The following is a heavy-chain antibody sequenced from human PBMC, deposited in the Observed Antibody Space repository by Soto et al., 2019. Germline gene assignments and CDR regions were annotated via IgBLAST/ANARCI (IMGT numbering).Heavy chain of an antibody. CDR3: AGDDGAMAVHQ. Sequence: QVQLQESGPGLVKPSQTLSLTCTVSGGSISSDPYYWSWIRQHPVKGLEWIAYIYYSGSTYYNPSIKSRVTISLDAASNQFSLNLSSMSAADTAMYYCAGDDGAMAVHQWGRGTLVMVST. CDR2: IYYSGST. D-gene: IGHD6-19*01. J-gene: IGHJ4*02. CDR1: GGSISSDPYY. V-gene: IGHV4-31*03.